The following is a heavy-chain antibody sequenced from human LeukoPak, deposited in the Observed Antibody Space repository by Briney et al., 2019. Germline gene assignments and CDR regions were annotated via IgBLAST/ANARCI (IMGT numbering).Heavy chain of an antibody. Sequence: GGSLRLSCAASGFTFDDYAMHWVRQAPGKGLEGVSLISWDGGSTYYADSVKGRFTISRDNSKNSLYLQMNSLRAGDTALYYCAKDYSSWTFDYYYGMDVWGQGTTVTVSS. CDR3: AKDYSSWTFDYYYGMDV. V-gene: IGHV3-43D*03. J-gene: IGHJ6*02. CDR1: GFTFDDYA. CDR2: ISWDGGST. D-gene: IGHD6-13*01.